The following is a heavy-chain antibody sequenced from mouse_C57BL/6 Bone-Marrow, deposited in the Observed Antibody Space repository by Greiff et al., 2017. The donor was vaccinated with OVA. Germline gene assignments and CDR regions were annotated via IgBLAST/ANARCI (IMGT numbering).Heavy chain of an antibody. Sequence: EVQRVESGGGLVKPGGSLKLSCAASGFTFSSYAMSWVRQTPEKRLEWVATISDGGSYTYYPDNVKGRFTISRDNAKNNLYLQMSHLKSEDTAMYYCARGDSNCDYWGQGTTLTVSS. CDR2: ISDGGSYT. D-gene: IGHD2-5*01. CDR3: ARGDSNCDY. CDR1: GFTFSSYA. J-gene: IGHJ2*01. V-gene: IGHV5-4*01.